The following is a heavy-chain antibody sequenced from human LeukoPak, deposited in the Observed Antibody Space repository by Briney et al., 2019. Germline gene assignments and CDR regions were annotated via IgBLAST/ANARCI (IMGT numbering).Heavy chain of an antibody. CDR2: IKGDGSST. CDR1: GFTFSSYW. Sequence: GGSLRLSCAASGFTFSSYWMHWVRHTPGKGLVWVSRIKGDGSSTSYADSVKGRFTISRDNAKNTPYLQMNSLRAEDTAVYYCARDGYSFGHDFDYWGQGTLVTVSS. CDR3: ARDGYSFGHDFDY. D-gene: IGHD5-18*01. J-gene: IGHJ4*02. V-gene: IGHV3-74*01.